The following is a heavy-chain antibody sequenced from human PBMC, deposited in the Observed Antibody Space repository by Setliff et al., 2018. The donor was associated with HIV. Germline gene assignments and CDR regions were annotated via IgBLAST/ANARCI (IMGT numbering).Heavy chain of an antibody. Sequence: SETLSLTCTVSGYSLSSGFYWGWFRQPPGKGLGWVGNIFHSGSTNYNPSLKSRVTISVDTSKNQFSLKLSSVTAADTAVYYCARGVVRGSEDYFDYWGQGTPVTVSS. J-gene: IGHJ4*02. CDR3: ARGVVRGSEDYFDY. CDR2: IFHSGST. V-gene: IGHV4-38-2*02. CDR1: GYSLSSGFY. D-gene: IGHD6-25*01.